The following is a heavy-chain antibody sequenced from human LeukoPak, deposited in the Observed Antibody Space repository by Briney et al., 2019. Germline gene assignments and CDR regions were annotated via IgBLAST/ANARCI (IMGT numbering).Heavy chain of an antibody. CDR2: IYPGDSDT. J-gene: IGHJ4*02. CDR1: GYSFTSYW. V-gene: IGHV5-51*01. CDR3: AKGYCTNGVCSHFDY. D-gene: IGHD2-8*01. Sequence: GESLKISCKGSGYSFTSYWIGWVRQMPGKGLEWMGIIYPGDSDTRYSPSFQGQVTISADKSISTAYLQWSSLKASGTAMYYCAKGYCTNGVCSHFDYWGQGTLVTVSS.